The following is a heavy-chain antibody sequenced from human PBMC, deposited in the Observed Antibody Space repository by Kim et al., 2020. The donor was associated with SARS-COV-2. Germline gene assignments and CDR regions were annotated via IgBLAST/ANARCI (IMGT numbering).Heavy chain of an antibody. CDR1: GFTFGDYA. J-gene: IGHJ6*02. CDR3: AKSRRYCSGGSCYSVVRAGMDV. V-gene: IGHV3-9*01. D-gene: IGHD2-15*01. Sequence: GGSLRLSCAASGFTFGDYAMHWVRQAPGKGLEWVSGISWNSGSIGYADSVKGRFTISRDNAKNSLYLQMNSLRAEDTALYYCAKSRRYCSGGSCYSVVRAGMDVWGQGTTVTVSS. CDR2: ISWNSGSI.